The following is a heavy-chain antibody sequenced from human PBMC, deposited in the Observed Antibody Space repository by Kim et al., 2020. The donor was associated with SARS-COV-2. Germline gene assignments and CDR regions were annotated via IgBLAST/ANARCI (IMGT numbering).Heavy chain of an antibody. J-gene: IGHJ3*02. Sequence: SGKGRFTISRDNSKNPLYRKMNSLRAEDTAVYYCAKDHGTTPQWMGAFDIWGQGTMVTVSS. D-gene: IGHD1-1*01. V-gene: IGHV3-30*02. CDR3: AKDHGTTPQWMGAFDI.